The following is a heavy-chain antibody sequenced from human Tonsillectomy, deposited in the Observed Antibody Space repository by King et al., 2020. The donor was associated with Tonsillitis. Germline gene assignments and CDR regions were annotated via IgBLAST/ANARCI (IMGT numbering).Heavy chain of an antibody. Sequence: DVQLVESGGGLVQPGGSLRLSCAASGFTFRNYAMSWVRQAPGEGLKWVSAISGGGGSMSYSDSVMGRFTISRGNSKNTRYLQMNSLRAEDTAVYYCAKDLGLAGGYGLDVWGQGTTVTVSS. J-gene: IGHJ6*02. CDR1: GFTFRNYA. D-gene: IGHD3-16*01. V-gene: IGHV3-23*04. CDR2: ISGGGGSM. CDR3: AKDLGLAGGYGLDV.